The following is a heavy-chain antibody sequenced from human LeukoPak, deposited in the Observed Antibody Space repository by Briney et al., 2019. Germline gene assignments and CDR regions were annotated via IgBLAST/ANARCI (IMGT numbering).Heavy chain of an antibody. J-gene: IGHJ4*02. CDR1: GESLNSYY. Sequence: PSETLSLTCAVYGESLNSYYWGWVRQPPGEGLEWIGEIYESGTTKYNPSLKSRVAISMVPSKQQFSLILSSVTAADTAVYYCARGAWATRLASWGLGTPVIVSS. V-gene: IGHV4-34*01. CDR2: IYESGTT. D-gene: IGHD2-15*01. CDR3: ARGAWATRLAS.